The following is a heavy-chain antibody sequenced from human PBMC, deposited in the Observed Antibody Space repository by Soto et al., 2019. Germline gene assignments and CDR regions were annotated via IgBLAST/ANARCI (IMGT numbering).Heavy chain of an antibody. CDR3: ARTTVYDYVWGSYRYEYYYYGMDV. J-gene: IGHJ6*02. CDR2: INTNTGNP. V-gene: IGHV7-4-1*01. CDR1: GYTFTSYA. D-gene: IGHD3-16*02. Sequence: ASVKVSCKASGYTFTSYAMNWVLQAPGQGLERMGWINTNTGNPTYAQGFTGRFVFSLDTSVSTAYLQICSLKAEDTAVYYCARTTVYDYVWGSYRYEYYYYGMDVWGQGTTVTVSS.